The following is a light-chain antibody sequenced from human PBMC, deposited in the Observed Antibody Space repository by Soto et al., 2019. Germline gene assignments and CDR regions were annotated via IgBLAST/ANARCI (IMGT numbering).Light chain of an antibody. V-gene: IGKV4-1*01. Sequence: DIVMTQSPDSLAVTLGERATINCKSSQSVLYRSNNQNHLAWYQQRPGQPPKLLIYWASTRESGVPDRFSGSGSGTDFTLTISSLQAEDVAVYYCQQYCSTPRTFGQGTKVDIK. J-gene: IGKJ1*01. CDR3: QQYCSTPRT. CDR1: QSVLYRSNNQNH. CDR2: WAS.